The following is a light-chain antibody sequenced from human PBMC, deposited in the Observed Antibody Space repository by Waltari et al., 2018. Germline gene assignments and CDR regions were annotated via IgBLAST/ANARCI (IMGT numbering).Light chain of an antibody. CDR2: DAS. Sequence: EIVLTQSPATLSLSPGERANLSCRASQTVRSYLAWYKQRPGQTPRLLIFDASSRATGISAKFSGSGSGTDFTLTVSNLEPEDFAVYYCQQRSNWPYTFGQGTRVEIK. CDR1: QTVRSY. J-gene: IGKJ2*01. V-gene: IGKV3-11*01. CDR3: QQRSNWPYT.